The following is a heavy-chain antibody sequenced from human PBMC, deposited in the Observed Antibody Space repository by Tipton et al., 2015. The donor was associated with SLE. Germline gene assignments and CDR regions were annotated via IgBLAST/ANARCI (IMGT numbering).Heavy chain of an antibody. CDR3: ARVYSYGYYFDY. V-gene: IGHV4-34*01. CDR2: INDSGST. CDR1: GGSFSGYY. J-gene: IGHJ4*02. D-gene: IGHD5-18*01. Sequence: TLSLTCAVNGGSFSGYYWNWIRQTPGKGLEWIGDINDSGSTNYNPSLKSRVTISVDTSKNQFSLKLSSVTAADTAVYYCARVYSYGYYFDYWGQGTLVTVSP.